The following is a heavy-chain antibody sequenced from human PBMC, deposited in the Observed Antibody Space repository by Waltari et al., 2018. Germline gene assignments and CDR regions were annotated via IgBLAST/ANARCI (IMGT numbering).Heavy chain of an antibody. CDR3: VRGGVGGATTYNWFDP. J-gene: IGHJ5*02. CDR2: SIPILGTA. D-gene: IGHD1-26*01. V-gene: IGHV1-69*05. CDR1: GGTFSSYA. Sequence: QVQLVQSGAEVKEPGSSVKVSCKASGGTFSSYAISWVRQAPGQGLEWMGGSIPILGTANYAQKFQGRVTITTDESTSTAYMELSSLRSEDTAVYYCVRGGVGGATTYNWFDPWGQGTLVTVSS.